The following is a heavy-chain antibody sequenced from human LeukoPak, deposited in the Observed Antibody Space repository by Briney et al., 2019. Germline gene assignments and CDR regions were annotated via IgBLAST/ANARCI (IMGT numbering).Heavy chain of an antibody. J-gene: IGHJ4*02. CDR1: GGSISSYY. V-gene: IGHV4-59*01. CDR2: IYYSGST. D-gene: IGHD5-18*01. Sequence: PSETLSLTCTVSGGSISSYYWSWIRQPPGKGLEWIGYIYYSGSTNYNPSLKSRVTISVDTSKNQFSLKLSSVTAADTAVYYCAREYSYGRLDYRGQGTLVTVSS. CDR3: AREYSYGRLDY.